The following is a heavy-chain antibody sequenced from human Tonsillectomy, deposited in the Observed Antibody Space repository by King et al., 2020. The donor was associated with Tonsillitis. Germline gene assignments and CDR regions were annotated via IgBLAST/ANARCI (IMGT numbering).Heavy chain of an antibody. Sequence: FTLKESGPVLVKPTETLTLTCSVSGFSLSNARMDVSWIRQPPGKALEWLAHIFSNDEKSYSTSLKSRLTISKDTSKSQVVLTMTNMDPVDTATYYCARIGSGSYYTAFDIWGQGTMVTVSS. V-gene: IGHV2-26*01. J-gene: IGHJ3*02. CDR1: GFSLSNARMD. D-gene: IGHD1-26*01. CDR3: ARIGSGSYYTAFDI. CDR2: IFSNDEK.